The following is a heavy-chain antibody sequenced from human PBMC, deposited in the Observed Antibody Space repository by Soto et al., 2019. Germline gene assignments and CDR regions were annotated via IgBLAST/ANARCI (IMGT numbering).Heavy chain of an antibody. J-gene: IGHJ4*02. CDR1: GGTFSSYT. D-gene: IGHD3-10*01. CDR3: ASDSRSGRGYFDY. CDR2: IIPILGIA. V-gene: IGHV1-69*02. Sequence: QVQLVQSGAEVKKPGSSVKVSCKASGGTFSSYTISWVRQAPGQGLEWMGRIIPILGIANYAQKFQGRVTITADKSTSTAYMELSSLRSEETAVYYCASDSRSGRGYFDYWGQGTLVTVSS.